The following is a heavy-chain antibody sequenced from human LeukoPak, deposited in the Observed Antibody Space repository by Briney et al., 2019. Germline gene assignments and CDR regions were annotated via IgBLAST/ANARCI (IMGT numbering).Heavy chain of an antibody. CDR3: AKGIYSSGWSYFDY. CDR2: LSGSGVTT. V-gene: IGHV3-23*01. D-gene: IGHD6-25*01. CDR1: GFTFDDYA. J-gene: IGHJ4*01. Sequence: GGSLRLSCAASGFTFDDYAMHWVRQAPGKGLEWVSTLSGSGVTTYYADSVKGRFTISRDNSKNTLYLQMNSLRAEDTAVYYCAKGIYSSGWSYFDYWGHGALVTVSS.